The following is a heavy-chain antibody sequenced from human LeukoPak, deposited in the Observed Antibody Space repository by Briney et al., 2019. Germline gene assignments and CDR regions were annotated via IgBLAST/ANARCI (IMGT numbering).Heavy chain of an antibody. CDR2: MNPNSGNT. D-gene: IGHD4-11*01. J-gene: IGHJ1*01. CDR1: GYTFTSYD. V-gene: IGHV1-8*01. Sequence: ASVKVSCKASGYTFTSYDINWVRQATGQGLEWMGRMNPNSGNTGYAQKFQGRVTMTRNTSISTAYMELSSLRSEDTAVYYCARGYDYLYAEYFQHWGQGTLVTVSS. CDR3: ARGYDYLYAEYFQH.